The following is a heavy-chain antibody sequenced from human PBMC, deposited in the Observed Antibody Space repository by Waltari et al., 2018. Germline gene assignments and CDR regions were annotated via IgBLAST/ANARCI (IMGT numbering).Heavy chain of an antibody. CDR1: GGSFSGYY. J-gene: IGHJ5*02. V-gene: IGHV4-34*01. Sequence: QVQLQQWGAGLLKPSETLSLTCAVYGGSFSGYYWSWIRQPPGKGLEWIGEINHSGSTNYNPTRKSRVTISVDTSKNQFSLKLSSVTAADTAVYYGARGPVWIVVVPPANWFDPWGQGTLVTVSS. CDR3: ARGPVWIVVVPPANWFDP. D-gene: IGHD2-2*01. CDR2: INHSGST.